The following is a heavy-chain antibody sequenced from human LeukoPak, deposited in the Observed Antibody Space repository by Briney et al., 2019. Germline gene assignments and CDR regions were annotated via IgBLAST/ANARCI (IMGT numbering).Heavy chain of an antibody. CDR3: ARSPGGVVVPAAIPARYMDV. CDR2: IYHSGST. Sequence: SETLSLTCTVSGYSISSGYYWGWIRQPPGKGLEWIGSIYHSGSTYYNPSLKSRVTISVDTSKNQFSLKLSSVTAADTAVYYCARSPGGVVVPAAIPARYMDVWGKGTTVTISS. CDR1: GYSISSGYY. J-gene: IGHJ6*03. V-gene: IGHV4-38-2*02. D-gene: IGHD2-2*01.